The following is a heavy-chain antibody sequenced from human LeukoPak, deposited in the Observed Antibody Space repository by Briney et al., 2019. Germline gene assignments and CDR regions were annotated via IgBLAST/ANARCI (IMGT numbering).Heavy chain of an antibody. D-gene: IGHD3-9*01. Sequence: ASVKVSCKASGYTFSGYYIHWVRQAPGQGLEWMGWINPNTGGTNFAQNFQGRVTMTTVTSISTAYTELSRLRSDDTAVYYCARVVDILTGHDTALDYWGQGTLVTVSS. CDR1: GYTFSGYY. CDR3: ARVVDILTGHDTALDY. J-gene: IGHJ4*02. V-gene: IGHV1-2*02. CDR2: INPNTGGT.